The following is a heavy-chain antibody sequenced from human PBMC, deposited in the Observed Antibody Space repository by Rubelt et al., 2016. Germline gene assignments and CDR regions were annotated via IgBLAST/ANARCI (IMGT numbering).Heavy chain of an antibody. V-gene: IGHV3-66*01. CDR1: GFTVSSNY. CDR2: IYGDGGTT. Sequence: SRGASGFTVSSNYMSWVRQAPGKGLEWVSVIYGDGGTTYYADSVKGRFTISRDNSKNTLFLQMNSLRAEDTAVYYCARGIHGAFDIWGQGTVVTVSS. D-gene: IGHD1-26*01. J-gene: IGHJ3*02. CDR3: ARGIHGAFDI.